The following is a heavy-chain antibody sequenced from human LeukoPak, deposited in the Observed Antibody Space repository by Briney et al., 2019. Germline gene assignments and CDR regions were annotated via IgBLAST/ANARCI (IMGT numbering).Heavy chain of an antibody. CDR1: GGTFSSYA. V-gene: IGHV1-69*13. D-gene: IGHD3-10*01. CDR3: ARCRKVTMVRGVITGPCYFDY. J-gene: IGHJ4*02. Sequence: ASVKVSCKASGGTFSSYAISWVRQAPGQGLEWMGGIIPILGTANYAQKFQGRVTITADESTSTAYMELSSLRSEDTAVYYCARCRKVTMVRGVITGPCYFDYWGQGTLVTVSS. CDR2: IIPILGTA.